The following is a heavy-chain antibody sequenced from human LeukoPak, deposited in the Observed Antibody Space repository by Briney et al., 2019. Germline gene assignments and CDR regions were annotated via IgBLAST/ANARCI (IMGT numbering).Heavy chain of an antibody. J-gene: IGHJ5*02. CDR1: GYTFTMYY. CDR2: INPSDGAT. CDR3: ARDSGSNDYGDYHNWFYP. V-gene: IGHV1-46*01. D-gene: IGHD4-17*01. Sequence: GASVKVSCKASGYTFTMYYIHWVRQAPGQGLEWMGMINPSDGATTYAQKFQGRVTMTRDMSTTTVYMDLRALRSEDTAVYFCARDSGSNDYGDYHNWFYPWGQGTLVTVSS.